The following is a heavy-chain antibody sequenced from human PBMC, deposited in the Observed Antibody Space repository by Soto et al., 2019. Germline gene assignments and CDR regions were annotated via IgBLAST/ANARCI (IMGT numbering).Heavy chain of an antibody. Sequence: SETLSLTCAVYGGSFSGYYWSWIRQPPGKGLEWIGEINHSGSTNYNPSLKSRVTISVDTSKNQFSLKLSSVTAADTAVYYCARFVRDYDDSSGPPAFYGMDVWGQGTTVTVSS. CDR1: GGSFSGYY. D-gene: IGHD3-22*01. V-gene: IGHV4-34*01. CDR2: INHSGST. J-gene: IGHJ6*02. CDR3: ARFVRDYDDSSGPPAFYGMDV.